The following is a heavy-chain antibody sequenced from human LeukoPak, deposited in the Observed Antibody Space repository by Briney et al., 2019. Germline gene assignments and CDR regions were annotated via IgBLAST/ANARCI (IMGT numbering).Heavy chain of an antibody. V-gene: IGHV1-69*01. Sequence: SVKVSCKASGGTFSSYAISWVRQAPGQGLEWMGGIIPIFGTANYAQKFQGRVTITADESTSTAYMELSSLRSEDTAVYYCASHYCSSTSCYKVTDYYYYMDVWGKGTTVTVSS. CDR3: ASHYCSSTSCYKVTDYYYYMDV. J-gene: IGHJ6*03. D-gene: IGHD2-2*02. CDR2: IIPIFGTA. CDR1: GGTFSSYA.